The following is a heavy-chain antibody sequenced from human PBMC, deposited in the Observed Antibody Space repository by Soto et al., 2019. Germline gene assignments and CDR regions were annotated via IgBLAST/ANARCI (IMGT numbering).Heavy chain of an antibody. J-gene: IGHJ6*02. CDR1: GGTFSSYA. D-gene: IGHD3-22*01. Sequence: SVKVSCKASGGTFSSYAISWVRQAPGQGLEWMGGIIPIFGTANYAQKFQGRVTITADKSTGTAYMELSSLRSEGTAVYYCAVGSTYYYDSSGYYFHYYYGMDVWGQGTTVTVSS. CDR3: AVGSTYYYDSSGYYFHYYYGMDV. V-gene: IGHV1-69*06. CDR2: IIPIFGTA.